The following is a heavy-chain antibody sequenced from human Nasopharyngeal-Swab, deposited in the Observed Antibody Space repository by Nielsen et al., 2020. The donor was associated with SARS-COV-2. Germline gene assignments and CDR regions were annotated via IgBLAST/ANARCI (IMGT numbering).Heavy chain of an antibody. CDR1: GFTFSDYF. V-gene: IGHV3-72*01. CDR2: AGRKIDGYST. Sequence: GGSLRLSCTTSGFTFSDYFMDWIRQAPGKGPEWIARAGRKIDGYSTMYAAPVRGRFAISRDDSQSTLYLKMNSVTTEDTAFYYCARVKNSFDYWGLGTLVTVSS. D-gene: IGHD2/OR15-2a*01. CDR3: ARVKNSFDY. J-gene: IGHJ4*01.